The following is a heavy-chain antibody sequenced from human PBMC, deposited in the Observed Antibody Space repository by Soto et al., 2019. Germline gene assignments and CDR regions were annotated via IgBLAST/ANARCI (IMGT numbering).Heavy chain of an antibody. J-gene: IGHJ4*02. CDR2: INHSGST. V-gene: IGHV4-34*01. Sequence: QVQLQQWGAGLLKPSETLSLTCAVYGGSFSGYYWTWIRQPPGTGLEWIGEINHSGSTNYNPSLKSRVTISVDTSKHQFSLKLTSVTAADTAVYYCARDKITGLFDYWGQGILVTVSS. D-gene: IGHD2-8*02. CDR1: GGSFSGYY. CDR3: ARDKITGLFDY.